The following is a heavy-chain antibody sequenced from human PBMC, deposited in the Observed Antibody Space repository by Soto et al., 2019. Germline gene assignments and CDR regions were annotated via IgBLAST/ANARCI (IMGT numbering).Heavy chain of an antibody. Sequence: QVQLVESGGGGVQPGRSLRLSCAASGFTFSSYAMHWVRQAPGKGLEWVAVISYDGSNKYYADSVKGRFTISRDNSKNTLYLQMNSLRAEDTAVYYCARTFIPYSSSGDYWGQGTLVTVSS. CDR3: ARTFIPYSSSGDY. V-gene: IGHV3-30-3*01. CDR2: ISYDGSNK. J-gene: IGHJ4*02. D-gene: IGHD6-6*01. CDR1: GFTFSSYA.